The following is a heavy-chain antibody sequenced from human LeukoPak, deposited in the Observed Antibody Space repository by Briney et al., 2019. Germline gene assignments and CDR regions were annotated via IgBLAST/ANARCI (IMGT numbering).Heavy chain of an antibody. V-gene: IGHV1-69*01. CDR2: IIPIFGTA. D-gene: IGHD1-1*01. CDR3: ARALNHYNFDAFDI. CDR1: GGTFSSYA. Sequence: ASVKVSCKASGGTFSSYAISWVPQAPGQGLGWMGGIIPIFGTANYAQKFQGRVTITADESTSTAYMELSSLRSEDTAVYYCARALNHYNFDAFDIWGQGTMVTVSS. J-gene: IGHJ3*02.